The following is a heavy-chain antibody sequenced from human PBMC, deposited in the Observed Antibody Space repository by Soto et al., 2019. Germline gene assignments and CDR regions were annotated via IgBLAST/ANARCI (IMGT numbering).Heavy chain of an antibody. D-gene: IGHD3-3*01. V-gene: IGHV1-69*12. CDR1: GGTFSTYV. Sequence: QVQLVQSGAEVKKPGSSVQVSCKASGGTFSTYVISWVRQAPGQGLEWMGGIIAIFGTANDAQKFQGRVTISADESTSTAYMELSSLRSEDTAVYYCARQITILNPFDYWGQGTMVTVSS. CDR2: IIAIFGTA. J-gene: IGHJ4*02. CDR3: ARQITILNPFDY.